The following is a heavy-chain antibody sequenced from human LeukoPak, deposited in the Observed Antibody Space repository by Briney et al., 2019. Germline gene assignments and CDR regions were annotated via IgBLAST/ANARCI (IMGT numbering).Heavy chain of an antibody. CDR1: GYTFTSYG. Sequence: ASVKVSCKASGYTFTSYGISWVRQATGQGLEWMGWMNPNSGNTGYAQKFQGRVTITRNTSISTAYMELSSLRSEDTAVYYCATSSGAGGAFDIWGQGTMVTVSS. CDR2: MNPNSGNT. CDR3: ATSSGAGGAFDI. V-gene: IGHV1-8*03. D-gene: IGHD1-26*01. J-gene: IGHJ3*02.